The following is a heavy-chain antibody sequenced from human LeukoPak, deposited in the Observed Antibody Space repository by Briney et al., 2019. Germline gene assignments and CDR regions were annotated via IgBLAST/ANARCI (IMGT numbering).Heavy chain of an antibody. J-gene: IGHJ6*03. CDR3: ARTRNGDYVYYYYYYYMDV. CDR1: GYTFTSYG. CDR2: ISAYNGNT. V-gene: IGHV1-18*01. D-gene: IGHD4-17*01. Sequence: ASVKVSCKAFGYTFTSYGISWVRQAPGQGLEWMGWISAYNGNTNYAQKLQGRVTMTTDTSTSTAYMELRSLRSDDTAVYYCARTRNGDYVYYYYYYYMDVWGKGTTVTISS.